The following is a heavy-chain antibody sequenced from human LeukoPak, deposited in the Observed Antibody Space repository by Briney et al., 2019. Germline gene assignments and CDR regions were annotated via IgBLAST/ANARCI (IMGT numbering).Heavy chain of an antibody. V-gene: IGHV3-23*01. CDR1: GFTFTNSA. Sequence: GGSLRLSCAASGFTFTNSAMNWVRQAPGKGLEWVSSINDVASHIYYADSVKGRFTISRDNSKNTLCLQMNSLRAEDTAVYYCAKGEASIPGIAVGIFDYWGQGTLVTVSS. CDR2: INDVASHI. D-gene: IGHD6-19*01. CDR3: AKGEASIPGIAVGIFDY. J-gene: IGHJ4*02.